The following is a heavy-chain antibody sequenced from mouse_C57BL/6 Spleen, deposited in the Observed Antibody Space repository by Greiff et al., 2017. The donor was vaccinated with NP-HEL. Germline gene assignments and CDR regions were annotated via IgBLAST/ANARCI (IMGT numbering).Heavy chain of an antibody. CDR2: ISSGSSTI. Sequence: EVKLVESGGGLVKPGGSLKLSCAASGFTFSDYGMHWVRQAPEKGLEWVAYISSGSSTIYYADTVKGRFTISRDNAKNTLFLQMTSLRSEDTAMYYCARYYDYLDYWGQGTTLTVSS. D-gene: IGHD2-4*01. CDR3: ARYYDYLDY. CDR1: GFTFSDYG. J-gene: IGHJ2*01. V-gene: IGHV5-17*01.